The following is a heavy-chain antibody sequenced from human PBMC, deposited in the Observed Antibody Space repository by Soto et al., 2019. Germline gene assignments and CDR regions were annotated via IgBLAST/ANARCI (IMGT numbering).Heavy chain of an antibody. CDR1: GFTFSSYG. V-gene: IGHV3-30*18. Sequence: QVQLVESGGGVVQPGRSLRLSCAASGFTFSSYGMHWVRQAPGKGLEWGAVISYDGSNKYYADSVKGRFTISRDNSKNTLYMELNSLRAEDTAVYYCAKGTVGSYYYYYGMDVWGQGTTVTVSS. CDR2: ISYDGSNK. CDR3: AKGTVGSYYYYYGMDV. J-gene: IGHJ6*02. D-gene: IGHD1-26*01.